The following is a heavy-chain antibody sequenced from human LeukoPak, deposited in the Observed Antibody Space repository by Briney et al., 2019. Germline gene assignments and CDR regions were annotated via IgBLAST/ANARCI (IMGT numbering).Heavy chain of an antibody. CDR3: ARDRNYGSGSYGIGWFDP. J-gene: IGHJ5*02. CDR1: GYTFTAYY. CDR2: INPNSGNT. D-gene: IGHD3-10*01. V-gene: IGHV1-2*02. Sequence: ASVKVSFTAPGYTFTAYYMHWVRQAPGQGLEWMGWINPNSGNTNYAQKFQGRVTMTTDTSISTAYMELSRLRSDDTAVYYCARDRNYGSGSYGIGWFDPWGQGTLVTVSS.